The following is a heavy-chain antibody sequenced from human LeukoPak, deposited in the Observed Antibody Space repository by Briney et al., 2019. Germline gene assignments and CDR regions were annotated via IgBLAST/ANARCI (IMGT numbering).Heavy chain of an antibody. D-gene: IGHD6-19*01. CDR3: ARGGTCSSGWYDY. CDR1: GYTFTSYA. CDR2: INAGNGNT. V-gene: IGHV1-3*01. Sequence: AASVKVSCKASGYTFTSYAMHWVRQAPGQRLEWMGWINAGNGNTKYSQKFQGRVTITRDTSASTAYMGLSSLRSEDTAVYYCARGGTCSSGWYDYWGQGTLVTVSS. J-gene: IGHJ4*02.